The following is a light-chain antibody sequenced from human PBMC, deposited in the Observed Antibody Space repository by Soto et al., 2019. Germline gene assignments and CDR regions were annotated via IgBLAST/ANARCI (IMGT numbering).Light chain of an antibody. CDR2: GAS. CDR3: QQANSFTTIN. J-gene: IGKJ5*01. Sequence: DIQMTQSPSSVSASVGDRVTITCRASQGVNSWLAWYQQKPGKAPKLLIYGASNLQSGVPSRFNGSGSGTDFTLTISSLQPEDFATYYCQQANSFTTINFGQGTRWRLN. V-gene: IGKV1D-12*01. CDR1: QGVNSW.